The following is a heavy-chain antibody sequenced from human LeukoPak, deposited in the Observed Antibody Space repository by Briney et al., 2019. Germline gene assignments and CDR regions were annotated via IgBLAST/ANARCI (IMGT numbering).Heavy chain of an antibody. CDR1: GGSINSGGYY. CDR3: ARAPIVVVPAAMGGYFDY. V-gene: IGHV4-30-2*01. Sequence: PSETLSLTCTVSGGSINSGGYYWSWIRQPPGKGLEWIGYIYHSGSTYYNPSLKSRVTISVDRTKNQFSLKLSSVTAADTAVYYCARAPIVVVPAAMGGYFDYWGQGTLVTVSS. D-gene: IGHD2-2*01. CDR2: IYHSGST. J-gene: IGHJ4*02.